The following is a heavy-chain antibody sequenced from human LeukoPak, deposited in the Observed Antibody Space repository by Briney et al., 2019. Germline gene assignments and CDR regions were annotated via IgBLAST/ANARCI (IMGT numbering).Heavy chain of an antibody. CDR2: IYSGGST. CDR3: AKDAYSSSRFDY. D-gene: IGHD6-13*01. CDR1: GFTVSSNY. V-gene: IGHV3-53*01. J-gene: IGHJ4*02. Sequence: GGSLRLSCAASGFTVSSNYMSWVRQAPGKGLEWVSVIYSGGSTYYADSVKGRFTISRDNSKNTLYLQMNSLRAEDTAVYYCAKDAYSSSRFDYWGQGTLVTVSS.